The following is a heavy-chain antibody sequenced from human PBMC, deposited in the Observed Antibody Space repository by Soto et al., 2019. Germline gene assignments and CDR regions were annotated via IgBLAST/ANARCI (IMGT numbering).Heavy chain of an antibody. J-gene: IGHJ4*02. D-gene: IGHD6-6*01. V-gene: IGHV1-2*02. Sequence: ASVKVSCKASGYTFTDYYLHWVRQAPGQGLECMGWINPNNGDTNYAQKFQGRVTMTRDTSISTAYMEVSRLRSDDTAVYYCARSVSFITPRPDYWGQGTLVTVSS. CDR2: INPNNGDT. CDR3: ARSVSFITPRPDY. CDR1: GYTFTDYY.